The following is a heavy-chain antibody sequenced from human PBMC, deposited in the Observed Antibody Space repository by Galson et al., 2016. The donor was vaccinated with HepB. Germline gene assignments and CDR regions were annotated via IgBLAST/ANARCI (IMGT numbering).Heavy chain of an antibody. Sequence: SVKVSCKASGYSFDDYYIHWVRQAPGQGLEWMGGINPHSGGTNYAQKFQGRVTLTRDRSVNTAYMEMRRLRSDDTAVYCCARREGWGYYYGMDVWGQGTTVAVSS. CDR3: ARREGWGYYYGMDV. CDR2: INPHSGGT. D-gene: IGHD6-19*01. J-gene: IGHJ6*02. V-gene: IGHV1-2*02. CDR1: GYSFDDYY.